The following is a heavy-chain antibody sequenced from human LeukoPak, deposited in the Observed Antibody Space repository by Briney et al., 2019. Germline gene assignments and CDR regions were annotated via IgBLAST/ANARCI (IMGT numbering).Heavy chain of an antibody. Sequence: SETLSLTCAVSGGTISSDNWSWIRQPPGEGLEWIGNIYYTGSTNYNPSLKSRVTISLDTSKNQFSLKLSSVTAADTAVYYCAREVIAAAGTGYFDYWGQGTLVSVSS. J-gene: IGHJ4*02. CDR2: IYYTGST. CDR3: AREVIAAAGTGYFDY. V-gene: IGHV4-59*01. CDR1: GGTISSDN. D-gene: IGHD6-13*01.